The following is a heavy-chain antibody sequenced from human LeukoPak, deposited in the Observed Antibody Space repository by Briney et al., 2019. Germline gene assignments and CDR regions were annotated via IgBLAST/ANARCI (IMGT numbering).Heavy chain of an antibody. D-gene: IGHD1-26*01. CDR1: GFDFNNYV. V-gene: IGHV3-30*18. J-gene: IGHJ4*02. CDR3: AKGQWELPFDY. CDR2: YSSGGKHP. Sequence: GGSLRLSCAASGFDFNNYVIHWVRQAPGKGLEWVTIYSSGGKHPYSADSVKGRFTISRDNSKNTLYLQMNSLRAEDTAVYYCAKGQWELPFDYWGQGTLVTVSP.